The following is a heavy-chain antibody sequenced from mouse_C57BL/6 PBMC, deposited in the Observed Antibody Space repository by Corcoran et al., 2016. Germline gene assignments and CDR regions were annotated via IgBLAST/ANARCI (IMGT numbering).Heavy chain of an antibody. Sequence: EVQLQQSGPELVKPGASVKISCKASGYTFTDYYMNWVKQSHGKSLEWIGDINPNNGGTSYNQKFKGKATLTVDKSSSTAYMELRSLTSEDSAVYYCARLGTGTTGFYYAMDYWGQGTSVTVSS. J-gene: IGHJ4*01. D-gene: IGHD4-1*01. V-gene: IGHV1-26*01. CDR2: INPNNGGT. CDR3: ARLGTGTTGFYYAMDY. CDR1: GYTFTDYY.